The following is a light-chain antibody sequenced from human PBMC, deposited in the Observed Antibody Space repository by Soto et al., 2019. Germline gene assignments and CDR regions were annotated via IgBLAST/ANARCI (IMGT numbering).Light chain of an antibody. CDR1: QSISSW. Sequence: DIQMTQSPSTLSASVGDRVTITCRASQSISSWLAWYQQKPGKAPKRLIYKASSLESGVPLRFSGSGSGTEFTLTISSLQPDDFATYYCQQYNSYRTFGQGTKVEIK. J-gene: IGKJ1*01. CDR3: QQYNSYRT. CDR2: KAS. V-gene: IGKV1-5*03.